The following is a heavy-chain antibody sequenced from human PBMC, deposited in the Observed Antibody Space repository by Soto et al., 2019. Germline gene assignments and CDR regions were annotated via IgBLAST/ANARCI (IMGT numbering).Heavy chain of an antibody. D-gene: IGHD1-26*01. CDR1: GFTFSSYG. J-gene: IGHJ6*03. CDR2: ISYDGSNK. Sequence: GGSLRLSCAASGFTFSSYGMHWVRQAPGKGLEWVAVISYDGSNKYYADSVKGRFTISRDNSKNTLYLQMNSLRAEDTAVYYCAKDKGGYYYYYYYMDVWGKGTTVTVSS. V-gene: IGHV3-30*18. CDR3: AKDKGGYYYYYYYMDV.